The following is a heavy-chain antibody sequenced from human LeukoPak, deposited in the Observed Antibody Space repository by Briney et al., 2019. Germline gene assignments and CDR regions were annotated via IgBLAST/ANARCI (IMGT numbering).Heavy chain of an antibody. CDR2: IYYSGST. CDR1: GGSISSSSYY. Sequence: PSETLSLTRTVSGGSISSSSYYWGWIRQPPGKGLEWIGSIYYSGSTYYNPSLKSRVTISVDTSKNQFSLKLSSVTAADTAVYYCARRSITGIPHRFDPWGQGTLVTVSS. CDR3: ARRSITGIPHRFDP. J-gene: IGHJ5*02. D-gene: IGHD1-20*01. V-gene: IGHV4-39*01.